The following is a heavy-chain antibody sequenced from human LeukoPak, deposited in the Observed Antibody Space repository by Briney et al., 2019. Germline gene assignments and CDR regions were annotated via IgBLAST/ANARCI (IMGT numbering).Heavy chain of an antibody. J-gene: IGHJ4*02. Sequence: ASVKVSCKASGDTLTGYYIHWVRQAPGQGLEWMGWINPNSGGTNYAQKFQGRVTMTRDTTIGTAYMELSSLRSDDTAVFYCAREATGGSLAYWGQGTLVTVSS. CDR2: INPNSGGT. CDR3: AREATGGSLAY. V-gene: IGHV1-2*02. CDR1: GDTLTGYY. D-gene: IGHD6-13*01.